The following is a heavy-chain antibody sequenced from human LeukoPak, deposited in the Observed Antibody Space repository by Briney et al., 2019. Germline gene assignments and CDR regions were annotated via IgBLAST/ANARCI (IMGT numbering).Heavy chain of an antibody. CDR3: ANLPSGQLLSYYYYYMDV. J-gene: IGHJ6*03. CDR1: GFTFSSYA. CDR2: ISGSGGST. Sequence: GGSLRLSCAASGFTFSSYAMSWVRQAPGKGLEWVSAISGSGGSTYYADSVKGRFTISRDNSKNTLYLQMNSLRAEDTAVYYCANLPSGQLLSYYYYYMDVGGKGTTVTVSS. D-gene: IGHD5-18*01. V-gene: IGHV3-23*01.